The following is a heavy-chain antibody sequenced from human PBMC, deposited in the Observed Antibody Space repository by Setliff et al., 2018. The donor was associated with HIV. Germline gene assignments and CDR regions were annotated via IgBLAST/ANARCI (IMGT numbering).Heavy chain of an antibody. CDR3: ARAATMIVVVIKCFDI. V-gene: IGHV4-61*09. Sequence: PSETLSLTCTVSGGSISSGSFYWSWIRQPAGKGLEWMGHIYTSGSTDYNPSLKSLVSISVDTSKNQFSLKLSSVTAADTAGYYCARAATMIVVVIKCFDICDQGTMFTVSS. J-gene: IGHJ3*02. CDR1: GGSISSGSFY. CDR2: IYTSGST. D-gene: IGHD3-22*01.